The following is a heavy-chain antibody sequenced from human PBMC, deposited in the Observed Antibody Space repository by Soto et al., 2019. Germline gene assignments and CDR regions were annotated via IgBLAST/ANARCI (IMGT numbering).Heavy chain of an antibody. CDR1: GFTFSSYG. J-gene: IGHJ4*02. V-gene: IGHV3-33*01. Sequence: QVQLVESGGGVVQPGRSLRLSCAASGFTFSSYGMHWVRQAPGKGLEWVAVIWYDGSSKYYADSVKGRFTISRDTSKNTLYLQMNSLRAEDTAVYYCARDGDPMTTGTEIDYWGQGTLVTVSS. D-gene: IGHD4-17*01. CDR2: IWYDGSSK. CDR3: ARDGDPMTTGTEIDY.